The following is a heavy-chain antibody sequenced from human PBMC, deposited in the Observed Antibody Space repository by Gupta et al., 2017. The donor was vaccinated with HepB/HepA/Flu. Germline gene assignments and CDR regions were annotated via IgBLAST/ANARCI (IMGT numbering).Heavy chain of an antibody. CDR3: ASNNIIWSPSPGY. CDR2: IYSGETT. Sequence: EVQVVESGGGLVQPGGSLRLSCAASGLTDSPTSMKWVRQAPGKGLEWVALIYSGETTSYADSVKGRFTISRDNTRNTLYLQMSSLRAEDTAVYYCASNNIIWSPSPGYWGQGTLVTVSS. D-gene: IGHD3-10*01. V-gene: IGHV3-66*01. J-gene: IGHJ4*02. CDR1: GLTDSPTS.